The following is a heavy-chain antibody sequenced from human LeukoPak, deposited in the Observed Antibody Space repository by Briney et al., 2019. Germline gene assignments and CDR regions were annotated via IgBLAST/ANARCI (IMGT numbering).Heavy chain of an antibody. CDR1: GFTVSSNY. J-gene: IGHJ4*02. CDR2: ICSGGST. V-gene: IGHV3-66*01. D-gene: IGHD5-12*01. Sequence: GGSLRLSCAASGFTVSSNYMSWVRQAPGKGLEWVSVICSGGSTYYADSVKGRFTISRDNSKNTLYLQMNSLRAEDTAVYYCARLYSGYVFDYWGQGTLVTVSS. CDR3: ARLYSGYVFDY.